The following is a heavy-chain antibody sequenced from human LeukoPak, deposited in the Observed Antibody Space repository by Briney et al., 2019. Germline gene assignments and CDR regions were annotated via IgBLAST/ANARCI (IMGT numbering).Heavy chain of an antibody. CDR1: GFTFSSYG. Sequence: GGPLRLSCAASGFTFSSYGMLWVRQAPGKGLEWVAFIRYDGSNKYYADSVKGRFTISRDNSKNTLYLQMNSLRAEDTAVYYCAKDADHGSVILSGFDYWGQGTLVTVSS. J-gene: IGHJ4*02. V-gene: IGHV3-30*02. D-gene: IGHD2-21*01. CDR3: AKDADHGSVILSGFDY. CDR2: IRYDGSNK.